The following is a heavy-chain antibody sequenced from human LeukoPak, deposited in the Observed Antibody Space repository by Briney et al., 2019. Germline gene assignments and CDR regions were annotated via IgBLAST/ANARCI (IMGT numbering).Heavy chain of an antibody. Sequence: ASVKASCKASGYTFTGYYMHWVRQAPGQGLEWMGWINPNSGGTNYAQKFQGRVTMTRDTSISTAYMELSRLRSDDTAVYYCARGRAVGATTMGDYWGQGTLVTVSS. J-gene: IGHJ4*02. CDR1: GYTFTGYY. V-gene: IGHV1-2*02. CDR2: INPNSGGT. D-gene: IGHD1-26*01. CDR3: ARGRAVGATTMGDY.